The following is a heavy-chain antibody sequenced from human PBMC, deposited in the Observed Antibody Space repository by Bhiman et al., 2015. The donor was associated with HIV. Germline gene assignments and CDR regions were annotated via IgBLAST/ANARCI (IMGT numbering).Heavy chain of an antibody. CDR2: ISSSSSYI. J-gene: IGHJ4*02. CDR1: GFTFSSYI. CDR3: ARIDSWGVY. Sequence: EVQLVESGGGLVKPGGSLRLSCAASGFTFSSYIMNWVRQAPGKGLEWVSSISSSSSYIYYADSLQGRFTISRDNAKNSLYLQMDSLRAEDTAVYYCARIDSWGVYWGQGTLVTVSS. V-gene: IGHV3-21*01. D-gene: IGHD6-13*01.